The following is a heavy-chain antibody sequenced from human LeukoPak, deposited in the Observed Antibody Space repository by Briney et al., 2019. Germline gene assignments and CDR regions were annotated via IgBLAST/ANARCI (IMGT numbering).Heavy chain of an antibody. CDR1: GFNFGGACG. CDR3: ARHPYGSGTSDYYYGMDV. V-gene: IGHV3-33*08. D-gene: IGHD3-10*01. J-gene: IGHJ6*02. Sequence: GDSLRLSCSGSGFNFGGACGLGWVRQAPGTGLEWVPLIWYDGSNKNYADSVKGRFTISRDNSKNTLYLQMNSLRAEDTAVYYCARHPYGSGTSDYYYGMDVWGQGTTVTVSS. CDR2: IWYDGSNK.